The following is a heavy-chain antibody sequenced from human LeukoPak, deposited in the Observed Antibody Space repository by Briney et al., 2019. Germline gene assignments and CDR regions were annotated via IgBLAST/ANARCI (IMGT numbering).Heavy chain of an antibody. J-gene: IGHJ3*02. CDR2: ISSNGGST. Sequence: GGSLRLSCAASGFTFSSYAMHWVRQAPGKGLEYVSAISSNGGSTYYANSVKGRFTISRDNSKNTLYLQMGSLRAEDMAVYYCARDQGVGEQWLLMSAFDIWGQGTMVTVSS. D-gene: IGHD6-19*01. CDR1: GFTFSSYA. V-gene: IGHV3-64*01. CDR3: ARDQGVGEQWLLMSAFDI.